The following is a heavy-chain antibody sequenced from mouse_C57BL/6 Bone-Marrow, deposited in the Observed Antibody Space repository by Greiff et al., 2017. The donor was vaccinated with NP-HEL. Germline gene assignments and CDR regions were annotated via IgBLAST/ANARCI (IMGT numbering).Heavy chain of an antibody. D-gene: IGHD2-3*01. CDR3: ERDEGEVYDGYAWFAY. Sequence: VQLQQSGAELVKPGASVKLSCKASGYTFTEYTIHWVKQRPGQGLEWIGWFYPGSGSTKYNEKFKDKATLTADKSSSTVYMELSSLTSEDSAVYSGERDEGEVYDGYAWFAYWGQGTLVTVSA. CDR1: GYTFTEYT. V-gene: IGHV1-62-2*01. J-gene: IGHJ3*01. CDR2: FYPGSGST.